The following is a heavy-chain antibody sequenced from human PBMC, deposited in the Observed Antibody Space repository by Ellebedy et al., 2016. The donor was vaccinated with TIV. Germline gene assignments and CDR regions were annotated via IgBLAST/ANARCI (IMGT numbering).Heavy chain of an antibody. J-gene: IGHJ5*01. D-gene: IGHD4-23*01. V-gene: IGHV1-69*10. CDR2: IIPLFGIP. CDR3: ARALYGGNSGAPFDS. CDR1: GGTFSNYA. Sequence: AASVKVSCKASGGTFSNYAISWVRQAPGQGLEWMGVIIPLFGIPNYAQKFQGRVTITADKSTSTVYMELSSLRPEDTAVYYCARALYGGNSGAPFDSWGQGTLVTVSS.